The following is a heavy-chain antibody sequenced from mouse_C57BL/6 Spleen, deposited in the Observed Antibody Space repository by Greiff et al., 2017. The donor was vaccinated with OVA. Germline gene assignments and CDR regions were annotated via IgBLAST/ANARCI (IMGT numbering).Heavy chain of an antibody. CDR2: IDPSDSYT. D-gene: IGHD2-4*01. CDR1: GYTFTSYW. V-gene: IGHV1-50*01. J-gene: IGHJ2*01. CDR3: ARKGDYDEDY. Sequence: QVQLQQPGAELVKPGASVKLSCKASGYTFTSYWMQWVKQRPGQGLEWIGEIDPSDSYTNYNPKFKGKATLTVDTSSSTAYMQLSSLTSEDSAVYYCARKGDYDEDYWGQGTTLTVSS.